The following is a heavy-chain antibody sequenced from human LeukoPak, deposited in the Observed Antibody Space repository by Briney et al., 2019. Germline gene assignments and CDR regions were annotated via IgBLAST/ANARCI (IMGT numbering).Heavy chain of an antibody. V-gene: IGHV3-74*01. J-gene: IGHJ4*02. Sequence: GGSLRLSCAASGFSFSSSWMYWVRQAPGKGLVWVSRINSDESITTYADSVKGRFTISRDNAKNTLYLQMNSLRAEDTAVYYCARGLVPGFLDYWGQGTPVTVSS. CDR3: ARGLVPGFLDY. CDR2: INSDESIT. CDR1: GFSFSSSW. D-gene: IGHD4-11*01.